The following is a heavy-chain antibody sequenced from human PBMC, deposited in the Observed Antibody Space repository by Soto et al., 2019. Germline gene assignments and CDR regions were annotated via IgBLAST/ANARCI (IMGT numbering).Heavy chain of an antibody. CDR3: ARGTPIVVVVAATYYYMDV. CDR1: GGSFSGYY. J-gene: IGHJ6*03. Sequence: SETLSLTCAVYGGSFSGYYWSWIRQPPGKGLEWIGEINHSGSTNYNPSLKSRVTISVDTSKNQFSLKLSSVTAADTAVYYCARGTPIVVVVAATYYYMDVWGKGTTVTVSS. V-gene: IGHV4-34*01. CDR2: INHSGST. D-gene: IGHD2-15*01.